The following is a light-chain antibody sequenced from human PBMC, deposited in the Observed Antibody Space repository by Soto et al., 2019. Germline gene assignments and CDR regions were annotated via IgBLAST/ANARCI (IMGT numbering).Light chain of an antibody. CDR2: DAS. V-gene: IGKV1-5*01. CDR3: QQYSNYSPWT. Sequence: DIQMTQSPSTLSASVGDRVTITCRASQSISNWLAWYQQKPGMAPKLLIFDASSLEGGVPSRFSGSGSGTDFTLTISSLQHDDFATYYCQQYSNYSPWTFGQGTKVEIK. J-gene: IGKJ1*01. CDR1: QSISNW.